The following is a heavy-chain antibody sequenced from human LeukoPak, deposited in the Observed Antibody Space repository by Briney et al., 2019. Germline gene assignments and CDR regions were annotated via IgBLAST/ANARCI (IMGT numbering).Heavy chain of an antibody. CDR2: IFFSGST. D-gene: IGHD7-27*01. CDR1: GYSVSSSSYY. V-gene: IGHV4-39*07. Sequence: SETLSLTCTVSGYSVSSSSYYWGWIRQPPGKSLEWFGIIFFSGSTYYNPSLRSRVTTSLDTSKNQFSLNLISVTAADTAVYYCTRGHWGLQSWSQGTLVTVSS. CDR3: TRGHWGLQS. J-gene: IGHJ5*02.